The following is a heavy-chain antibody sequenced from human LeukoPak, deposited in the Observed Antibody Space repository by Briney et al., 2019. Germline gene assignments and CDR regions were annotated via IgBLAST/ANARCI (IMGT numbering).Heavy chain of an antibody. V-gene: IGHV3-64*02. J-gene: IGHJ2*01. CDR3: ARDAWGSGSYYDV. Sequence: SGGSLTLSCGASGFHFCIFAVLWVRHAPGKAVEYFSSISTYNGYSAWYADSVKGKFPISRENSKNTVYLQMGGLRAEDTAVDFCARDAWGSGSYYDVWGRGTLVTVSS. CDR1: GFHFCIFA. CDR2: ISTYNGYSA. D-gene: IGHD3-10*01.